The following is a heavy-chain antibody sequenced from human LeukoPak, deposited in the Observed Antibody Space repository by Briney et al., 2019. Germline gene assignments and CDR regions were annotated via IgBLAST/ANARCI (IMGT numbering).Heavy chain of an antibody. Sequence: ASVKVSCKASGYTFTGYYMHWVRQAPGQGLEWMGWINPNSGGTNYAQKFQGRVTMTRDTSISTAYMELSRLRSDDTAVYYCARGPGVLWFGESPPYGFDIWGQGTMVTVSS. J-gene: IGHJ3*02. CDR3: ARGPGVLWFGESPPYGFDI. V-gene: IGHV1-2*02. D-gene: IGHD3-10*01. CDR1: GYTFTGYY. CDR2: INPNSGGT.